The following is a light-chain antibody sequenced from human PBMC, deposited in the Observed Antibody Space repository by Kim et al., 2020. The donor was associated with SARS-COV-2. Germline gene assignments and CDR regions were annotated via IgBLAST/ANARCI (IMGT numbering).Light chain of an antibody. V-gene: IGLV2-14*03. CDR1: NSDLGTYNY. J-gene: IGLJ1*01. Sequence: PGQSITISSTGTNSDLGTYNYVSWYQQHSGKAPKVILYDVIKRPSGVSDRFSGSKSGNTASLTISGLQAEDEADYYCSSYRYTDNVFGTGTKVTVL. CDR2: DVI. CDR3: SSYRYTDNV.